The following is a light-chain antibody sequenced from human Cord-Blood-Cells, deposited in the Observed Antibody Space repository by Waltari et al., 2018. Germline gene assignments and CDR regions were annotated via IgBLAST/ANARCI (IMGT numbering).Light chain of an antibody. J-gene: IGLJ1*01. V-gene: IGLV2-14*03. CDR3: SSYTSSSTLV. CDR1: SSDVGGYNY. Sequence: QSALTQPASVSGSPGQSITISCTGTSSDVGGYNYVSWYQQHPGKAPKLMIYDVSNRPSGVSNRFSGSKSGNTASLTSSGLQAEDEADYYCSSYTSSSTLVFGTGTKVTGL. CDR2: DVS.